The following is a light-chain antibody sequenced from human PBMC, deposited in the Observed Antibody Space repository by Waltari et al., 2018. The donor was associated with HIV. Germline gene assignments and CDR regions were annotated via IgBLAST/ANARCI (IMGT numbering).Light chain of an antibody. J-gene: IGKJ1*01. V-gene: IGKV3-15*01. Sequence: EIVMTQSPATLSVSPGERATLSCRASQSVSSNLAWYQQKPGQAPRLPIYGASIRATGIPARFSGSGSGTEFTLTISSLQSEDFAVYYCQQYNNWLRTFGQGTKVEIK. CDR3: QQYNNWLRT. CDR1: QSVSSN. CDR2: GAS.